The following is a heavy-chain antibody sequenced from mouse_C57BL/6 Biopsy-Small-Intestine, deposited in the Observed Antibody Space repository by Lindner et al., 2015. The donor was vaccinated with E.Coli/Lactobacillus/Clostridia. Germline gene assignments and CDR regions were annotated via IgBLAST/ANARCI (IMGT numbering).Heavy chain of an antibody. D-gene: IGHD2-5*01. CDR2: FHPYNDDT. J-gene: IGHJ2*01. CDR3: ARGSNYDYFDY. CDR1: GYTFTTYP. Sequence: VQLQESGAELVKPGASVKMSCKASGYTFTTYPIEWVKQNHGEGLEWIGNFHPYNDDTKFNERFKGKATLTVEKSSTTVYLELSRLTSDDSAIYYCARGSNYDYFDYWGQGTTLTVSS. V-gene: IGHV1-47*01.